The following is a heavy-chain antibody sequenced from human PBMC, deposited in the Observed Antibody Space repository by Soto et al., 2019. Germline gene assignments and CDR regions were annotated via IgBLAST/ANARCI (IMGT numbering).Heavy chain of an antibody. V-gene: IGHV3-48*01. J-gene: IGHJ6*02. Sequence: EVQLVESGGGLVQPGGSLRLSCAASGFTFNRYSMNWVRQAPGKGLEWVSYITSGSSTIYYADSVKGRFTISRDNAENSVYLQMNSLRGEDTAVYSCVRDKYYDVVTDYRDYGMGVWGQGTTVTVSS. CDR2: ITSGSSTI. CDR1: GFTFNRYS. D-gene: IGHD3-9*01. CDR3: VRDKYYDVVTDYRDYGMGV.